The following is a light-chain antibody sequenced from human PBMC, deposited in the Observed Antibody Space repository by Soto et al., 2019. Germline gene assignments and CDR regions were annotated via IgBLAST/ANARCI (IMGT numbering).Light chain of an antibody. CDR1: QSVSSY. CDR2: DAS. J-gene: IGKJ1*01. Sequence: EIVLLQSPATLSLSPGERATLSCRASQSVSSYLAWYQQKPGQAPRLLIYDASNRATGIPARFSGSGSGTDFTLTISSLEPEDFAVYYCQQRSNWPWTFGQGTKV. CDR3: QQRSNWPWT. V-gene: IGKV3-11*01.